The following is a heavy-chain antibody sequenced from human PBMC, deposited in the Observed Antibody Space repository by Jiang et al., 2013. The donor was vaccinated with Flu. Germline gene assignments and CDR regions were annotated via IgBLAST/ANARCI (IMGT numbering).Heavy chain of an antibody. CDR2: HTTGPSGYN. CDR3: AREGVTTVTTHFDY. Sequence: QTLSLTCASLRGQVSLATVLLGTGSGSPHREALSGWEGHTTGPSGYNDYAVSVKSRITINPDTSKNQFSLQLNSVTPEDTAVYYCAREGVTTVTTHFDYWGQGTLVTVSS. V-gene: IGHV6-1*01. D-gene: IGHD4-17*01. J-gene: IGHJ4*02. CDR1: GQVSLATVLL.